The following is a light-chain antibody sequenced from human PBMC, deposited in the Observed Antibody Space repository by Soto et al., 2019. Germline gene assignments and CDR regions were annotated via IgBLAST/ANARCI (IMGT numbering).Light chain of an antibody. CDR1: SSDVGGYNY. Sequence: SALTQPASVSASPGQSITISCPGTSSDVGGYNYVSWCQQHPGKAPKLMIYEVSNRPSGVSNRFSGSKSGNTASLTISGLQAEDEADYYCSSYTSSSTYVFGTGTKVTVL. V-gene: IGLV2-14*01. J-gene: IGLJ1*01. CDR3: SSYTSSSTYV. CDR2: EVS.